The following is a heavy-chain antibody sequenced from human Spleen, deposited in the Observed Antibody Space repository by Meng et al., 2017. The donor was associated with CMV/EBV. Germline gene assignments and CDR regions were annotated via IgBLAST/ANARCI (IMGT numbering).Heavy chain of an antibody. CDR1: GFTFSSYE. D-gene: IGHD2-2*03. CDR3: ARAPGYCSNTDCYSVHFGY. Sequence: GESLKISCAASGFTFSSYEMNWVRQAPGKGLEWVASISSSGVYIFYADSVKGRFTISRDNAKNSLYLQMNSLRAEDTAVYYCARAPGYCSNTDCYSVHFGYWGQGTLVTVSS. CDR2: ISSSGVYI. J-gene: IGHJ4*02. V-gene: IGHV3-21*01.